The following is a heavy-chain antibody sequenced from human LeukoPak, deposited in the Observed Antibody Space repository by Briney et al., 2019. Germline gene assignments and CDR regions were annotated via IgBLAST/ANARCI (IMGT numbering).Heavy chain of an antibody. CDR1: GFTFSSYA. CDR2: ISYDGSNK. J-gene: IGHJ5*02. D-gene: IGHD7-27*01. Sequence: GGSLRLSCAASGFTFSSYAMHWVRQAPGKGLEWVAVISYDGSNKYYADSVKGRFTISRDNSKNTLYLQMNSLGAEDTAVYYCARDLWSLGMRQIGWFDPWGQGTLVTVSS. CDR3: ARDLWSLGMRQIGWFDP. V-gene: IGHV3-30-3*01.